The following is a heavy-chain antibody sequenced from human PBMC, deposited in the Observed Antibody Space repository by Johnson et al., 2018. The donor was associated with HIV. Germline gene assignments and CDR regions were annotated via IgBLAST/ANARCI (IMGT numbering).Heavy chain of an antibody. J-gene: IGHJ3*02. CDR1: GFIFGDYA. D-gene: IGHD2-21*02. CDR2: IRSKAYGETT. V-gene: IGHV3-49*03. CDR3: TGGRDLRAFDI. Sequence: VQLVESGGGLVQPGRSLRLSCTTSGFIFGDYATTWFRQAPTKGLEWVSFIRSKAYGETTEYAASVKGRFTISRDDSKSIAFLKMDSLKTEDTAMYYCTGGRDLRAFDIWGQGTMVTVSS.